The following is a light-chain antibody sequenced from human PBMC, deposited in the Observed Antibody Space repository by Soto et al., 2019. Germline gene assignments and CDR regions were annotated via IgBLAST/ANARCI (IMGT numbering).Light chain of an antibody. J-gene: IGLJ1*01. Sequence: QPVLTQSSSASASLGSSVKLTCILSSGHSSYIIAWHQQQPGKAPRYLMKLEGSGSYNKGSGVPDRFSGSSSGADRYLTISNLQSEDEADYYCETWDSNTRVFGTGTKVTVL. CDR3: ETWDSNTRV. V-gene: IGLV4-60*03. CDR1: SGHSSYI. CDR2: LEGSGSY.